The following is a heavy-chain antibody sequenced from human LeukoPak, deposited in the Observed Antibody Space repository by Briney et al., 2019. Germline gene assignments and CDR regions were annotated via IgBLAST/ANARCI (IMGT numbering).Heavy chain of an antibody. J-gene: IGHJ4*02. V-gene: IGHV3-15*04. CDR3: VWSSTWNKRFYLDQ. Sequence: GESLRLSCAVYGFTFNVAWMRWVRQTPGKVLQWVARSAATPDGPITEYATPVRGRFTISRDDSRNMVYLQMRSLRTDDTAIYYCVWSSTWNKRFYLDQWGQGTLVTVSS. CDR2: SAATPDGPIT. CDR1: GFTFNVAW. D-gene: IGHD6-6*01.